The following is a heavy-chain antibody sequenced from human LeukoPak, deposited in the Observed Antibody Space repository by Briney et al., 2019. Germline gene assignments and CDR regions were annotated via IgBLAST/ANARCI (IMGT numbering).Heavy chain of an antibody. CDR2: INHSGST. V-gene: IGHV4-34*01. CDR1: GGSFSGYY. Sequence: SETLSLTRAVYGGSFSGYYWSWIRQPPGKGLEWIGEINHSGSTNYNPSLKSRVTISVDTSKNQFSLKLSSVTAADTAVYYCAREGYDSSGYYLYWGQGTLVTVSS. CDR3: AREGYDSSGYYLY. D-gene: IGHD3-22*01. J-gene: IGHJ4*02.